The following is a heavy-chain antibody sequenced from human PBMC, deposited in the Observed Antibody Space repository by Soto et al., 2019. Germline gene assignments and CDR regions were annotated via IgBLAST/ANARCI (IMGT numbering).Heavy chain of an antibody. J-gene: IGHJ3*01. CDR1: GFPFSEYA. CDR3: TKGMSFIRSRAFDL. Sequence: EGQLLESGGGLIQPGGSLRLSCAASGFPFSEYAMSWVRQAPGGGLEWVSPVSGNGDNTYYADSVKGRFTISRDNSKNMVYLQMNSLRAEDTAVYYCTKGMSFIRSRAFDLWGQGTMVIVSS. CDR2: VSGNGDNT. D-gene: IGHD3-3*02. V-gene: IGHV3-23*01.